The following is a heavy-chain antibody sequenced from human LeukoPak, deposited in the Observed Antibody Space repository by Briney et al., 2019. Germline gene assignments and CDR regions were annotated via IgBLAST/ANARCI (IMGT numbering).Heavy chain of an antibody. CDR3: ARAGFTFSDYFGSFFDY. CDR2: IRYDGSNK. CDR1: GFTFSSYG. Sequence: GXSLRXXCAASGFTFSSYGMHWVRQAPGKGLEWVAFIRYDGSNKYYADSVKGRFTISRDNAKNSLYLQMNRLRAEDTAVYYCARAGFTFSDYFGSFFDYWGQGTLVTVSS. J-gene: IGHJ4*02. V-gene: IGHV3-30*02. D-gene: IGHD3-10*01.